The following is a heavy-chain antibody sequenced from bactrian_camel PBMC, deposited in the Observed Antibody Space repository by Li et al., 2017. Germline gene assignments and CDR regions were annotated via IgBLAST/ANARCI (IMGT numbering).Heavy chain of an antibody. V-gene: IGHV3S1*01. CDR1: GFTFDMYW. CDR3: AALGYDY. J-gene: IGHJ4*01. D-gene: IGHD5*01. Sequence: HVQLVESGGGLVQSGGSLRLSCVASGFTFDMYWMYWVRQAPGKEREGVAAIDTDGSTSYADSVKGRFTISRDNAKNTLYLQLNSLKIEDMAVYYCAALGYDYWGQGTQVTVS. CDR2: IDTDGST.